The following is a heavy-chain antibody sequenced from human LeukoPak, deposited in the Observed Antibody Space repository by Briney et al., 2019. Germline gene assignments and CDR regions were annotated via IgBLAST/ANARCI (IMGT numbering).Heavy chain of an antibody. J-gene: IGHJ3*02. CDR1: GFTFSSFW. CDR3: AKEGDWGSGWAFDI. V-gene: IGHV3-74*01. CDR2: INSDGSST. D-gene: IGHD7-27*01. Sequence: GGSLRLSCSASGFTFSSFWMHWVPQAPGKGLVWVSRINSDGSSTSYADSVKGRFTSSRDKAKNTLYLQVNSLRAEDTAVYYCAKEGDWGSGWAFDIWGQGTMVTVS.